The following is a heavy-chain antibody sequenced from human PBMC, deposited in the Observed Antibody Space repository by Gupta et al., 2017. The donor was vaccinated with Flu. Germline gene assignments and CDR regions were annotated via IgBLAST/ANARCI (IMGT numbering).Heavy chain of an antibody. J-gene: IGHJ4*02. CDR3: ATDSQWAFDF. V-gene: IGHV3-48*01. CDR1: GFPFSSYP. Sequence: EVHLVESGGGLVQPGGSLRLSCAASGFPFSSYPMNWVRQAPGQGLEWVSNIRTTSERGPFTTYYADSVKGRFTISRDDAKKSLYLQMDSLRGEDTAVYYCATDSQWAFDFWGQGTLVTVSS. CDR2: IRTTSERGPFTT. D-gene: IGHD1-26*01.